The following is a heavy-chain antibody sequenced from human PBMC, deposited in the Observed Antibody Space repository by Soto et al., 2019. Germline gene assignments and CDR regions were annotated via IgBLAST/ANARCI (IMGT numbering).Heavy chain of an antibody. Sequence: SVKVPCKASGGTFSSYAISWVRQAPGQGLEWMGGIIPIFGTANYAQKFQGRVTITADESTSTAYMELSSLRSEDTAVYYCARDSGSEGVGGYWGQGTLVTVSS. CDR1: GGTFSSYA. V-gene: IGHV1-69*13. D-gene: IGHD5-12*01. J-gene: IGHJ4*02. CDR2: IIPIFGTA. CDR3: ARDSGSEGVGGY.